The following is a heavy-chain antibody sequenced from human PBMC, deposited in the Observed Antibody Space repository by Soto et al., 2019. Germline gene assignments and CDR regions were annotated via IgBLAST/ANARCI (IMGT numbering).Heavy chain of an antibody. CDR1: GGTFSSYA. Sequence: ASVKVSCKASGGTFSSYAISWVRQAPGQGLEWMGGIIPIFGTANYAQKFQGRVTITADESTSTAYMELSSLRSEDTAVYYCATRQDFYSYGSGNYYYYGMDVWGQGTTVTVSS. D-gene: IGHD3-10*01. CDR3: ATRQDFYSYGSGNYYYYGMDV. CDR2: IIPIFGTA. J-gene: IGHJ6*02. V-gene: IGHV1-69*13.